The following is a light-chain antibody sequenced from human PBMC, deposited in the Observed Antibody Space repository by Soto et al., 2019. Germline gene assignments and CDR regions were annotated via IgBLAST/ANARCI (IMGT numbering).Light chain of an antibody. J-gene: IGKJ1*01. CDR2: GAS. Sequence: EIVLTQSPGTLSLSPGERATLSCRASQSVSSSYLAWYQQKPGQAPRLLIYGASIRATGIPDRFSGSGSGTDFTLTISRLEPEDCAVYYCQQYGSPVTFGQGTKVEIK. CDR1: QSVSSSY. V-gene: IGKV3-20*01. CDR3: QQYGSPVT.